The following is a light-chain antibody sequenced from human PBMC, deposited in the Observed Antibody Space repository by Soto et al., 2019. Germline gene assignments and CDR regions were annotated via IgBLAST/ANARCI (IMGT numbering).Light chain of an antibody. Sequence: QSVLTQPASVSGSPGQSITISCTGTSSDIGSYNFVSWYQQHPGKAPKLMIYEGSKRPSGVSNRFSGSKSGNTASLTISGLQAEDEADYYRCSYTGSSRYVFGTGTKVTVL. CDR2: EGS. V-gene: IGLV2-23*01. CDR1: SSDIGSYNF. J-gene: IGLJ1*01. CDR3: CSYTGSSRYV.